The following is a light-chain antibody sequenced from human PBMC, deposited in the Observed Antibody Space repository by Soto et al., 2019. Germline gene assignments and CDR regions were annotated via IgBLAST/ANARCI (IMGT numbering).Light chain of an antibody. V-gene: IGLV2-23*01. Sequence: QPVLTQPASVSGSPGQSITISCTGTSSDVGSFNLVSWYQHHPGKAPKLMIYEGSKRPSGVSDRFSGSKSGNTASLTISGLQAEDEADYYCCSYAGSSTYVVFGGGTKLTVL. J-gene: IGLJ2*01. CDR2: EGS. CDR3: CSYAGSSTYVV. CDR1: SSDVGSFNL.